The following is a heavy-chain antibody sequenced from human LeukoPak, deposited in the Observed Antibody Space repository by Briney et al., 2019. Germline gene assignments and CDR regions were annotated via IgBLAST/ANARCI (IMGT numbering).Heavy chain of an antibody. Sequence: SETLSLTCAVYGGSFSGYYWSWIRQSPGKGLEWIGEINHSGSTNYSPSLKSRVTISVDTSKNQFSLKLSSVTAADTAVYYCARAPPLVVQGVGSLKRSALDYWGQGTLVTVSS. CDR1: GGSFSGYY. CDR3: ARAPPLVVQGVGSLKRSALDY. CDR2: INHSGST. V-gene: IGHV4-34*01. D-gene: IGHD3-10*01. J-gene: IGHJ4*02.